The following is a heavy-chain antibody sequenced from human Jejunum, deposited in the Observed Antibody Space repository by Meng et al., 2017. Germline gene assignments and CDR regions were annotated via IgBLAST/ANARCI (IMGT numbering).Heavy chain of an antibody. V-gene: IGHV4-4*03. Sequence: GRSLGSSPETVSLTCAVSGGSVSSVYWWTWVRQSPVKGLEWIGEIYHSGSTNYNPSLKTRVTISVDKSKNQFSLKLTSVTAADTAVYYCARGGYYSFDYWGQGTLVTVSS. CDR2: IYHSGST. CDR1: GGSVSSVYW. J-gene: IGHJ4*02. D-gene: IGHD5-18*01. CDR3: ARGGYYSFDY.